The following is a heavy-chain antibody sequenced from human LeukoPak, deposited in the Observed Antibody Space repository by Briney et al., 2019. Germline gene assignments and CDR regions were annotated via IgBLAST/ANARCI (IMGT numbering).Heavy chain of an antibody. CDR2: IIPILGIA. V-gene: IGHV1-69*04. Sequence: GSSVRVSCKASGGTFSSYAISWVRQAPGQGLEWMGRIIPILGIANYAQKFQGRVTITADKSTSTAYMELSSLRSEDTAVYYCARGDLATLDGFHYWGQGTLVTVSS. D-gene: IGHD5-24*01. J-gene: IGHJ4*02. CDR1: GGTFSSYA. CDR3: ARGDLATLDGFHY.